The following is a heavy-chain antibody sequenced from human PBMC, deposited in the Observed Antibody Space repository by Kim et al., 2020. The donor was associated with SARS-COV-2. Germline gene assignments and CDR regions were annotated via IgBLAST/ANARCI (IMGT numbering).Heavy chain of an antibody. D-gene: IGHD6-19*01. V-gene: IGHV5-51*01. J-gene: IGHJ4*02. CDR2: IYPGDSDT. CDR1: GYSFTSYW. Sequence: GESLKISCKGSGYSFTSYWIGWVRQMPGKGLEWMGIIYPGDSDTRYSPSFQGQVTISADKSISTAYLQWSSLKDSDTAMYYCARQEGYSSGWYYFDYWGQGTLVTVSS. CDR3: ARQEGYSSGWYYFDY.